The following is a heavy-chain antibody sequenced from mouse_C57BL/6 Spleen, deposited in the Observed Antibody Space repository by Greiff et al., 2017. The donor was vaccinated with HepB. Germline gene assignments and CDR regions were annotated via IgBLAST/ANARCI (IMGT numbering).Heavy chain of an antibody. J-gene: IGHJ2*01. D-gene: IGHD1-1*01. CDR1: GYAFSSYW. V-gene: IGHV1-80*01. Sequence: QVQLQQSGAELVKPGASVKISCKASGYAFSSYWMNWVKQRPGKGLEWIGQIYPGDGDTNYNGKFKGKATLTADKSSSTAYMQLSSLTSEDSAVYFCARLGTTVVPLDYWGQGTTLTVSS. CDR2: IYPGDGDT. CDR3: ARLGTTVVPLDY.